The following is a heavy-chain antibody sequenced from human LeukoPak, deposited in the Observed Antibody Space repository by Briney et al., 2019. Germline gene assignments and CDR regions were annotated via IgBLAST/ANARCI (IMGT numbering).Heavy chain of an antibody. V-gene: IGHV4-38-2*02. J-gene: IGHJ3*02. Sequence: SETLSLTCAVSGYSISSGYYWGWIRQPPGKGLEWIGSIYHSGSTYYNPSLKSRVTISVDTSKNQFSLKLSSVTAADTAVYYGARDPVYSGWYAERAFDIWGQGTMVTVSS. CDR2: IYHSGST. CDR3: ARDPVYSGWYAERAFDI. D-gene: IGHD6-19*01. CDR1: GYSISSGYY.